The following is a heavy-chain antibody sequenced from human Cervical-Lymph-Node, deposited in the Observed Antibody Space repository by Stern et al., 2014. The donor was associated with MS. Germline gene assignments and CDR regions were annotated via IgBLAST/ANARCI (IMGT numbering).Heavy chain of an antibody. J-gene: IGHJ4*02. Sequence: QVQLVQSGPEVKKPGASVKVSCKASGYTFTSYGIAWVRQAPGHGLEWMGWISAYNGNTNYERKLQGRVTLTTNTTTSTAYMELRSLRSDDTAIYFCARSGTRVPRGYWGQGTLITVSS. D-gene: IGHD6-25*01. V-gene: IGHV1-18*04. CDR1: GYTFTSYG. CDR3: ARSGTRVPRGY. CDR2: ISAYNGNT.